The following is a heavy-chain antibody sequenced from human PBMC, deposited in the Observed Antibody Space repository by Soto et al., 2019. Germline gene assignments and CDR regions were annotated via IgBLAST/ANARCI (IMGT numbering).Heavy chain of an antibody. CDR3: ARGVDTADY. CDR1: GYTFTSYG. V-gene: IGHV1-18*01. CDR2: ISAYNGNT. Sequence: QVQLVQSGAEVKKPGASVKVSCEASGYTFTSYGINWVRQAPGQGLEWMGWISAYNGNTNYAQKFQGRVTMTTDTSTSRAYIDLRSLRSDDTAVDYGARGVDTADYWGQGTVVTVSS. J-gene: IGHJ4*02. D-gene: IGHD5-18*01.